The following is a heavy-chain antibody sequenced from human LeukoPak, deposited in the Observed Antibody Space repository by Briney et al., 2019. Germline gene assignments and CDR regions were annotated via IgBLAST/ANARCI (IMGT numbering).Heavy chain of an antibody. V-gene: IGHV1-2*02. D-gene: IGHD5-18*01. CDR1: GYTFTGYY. CDR3: ARSWIQLWYFDY. Sequence: ASVKVSCKASGYTFTGYYMHWVRQAPGQGLEWMGWINPNSGGTNYAQKFQGRVTMTRDTSISTAYMELSRLRSEDTAVYYCARSWIQLWYFDYWGQGTLVTVSS. J-gene: IGHJ4*02. CDR2: INPNSGGT.